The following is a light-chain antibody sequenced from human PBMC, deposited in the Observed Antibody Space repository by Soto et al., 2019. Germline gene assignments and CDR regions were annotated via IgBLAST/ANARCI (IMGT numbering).Light chain of an antibody. Sequence: GARVTITCRASQTISSWLAWYQQKPGKAPKLLIYKASTLKSGVPSRLSGSGSGTEFTLTISSLRPDDFATYYCQHYNSYSEAFGQGTKVDIK. CDR1: QTISSW. J-gene: IGKJ1*01. CDR3: QHYNSYSEA. V-gene: IGKV1-5*03. CDR2: KAS.